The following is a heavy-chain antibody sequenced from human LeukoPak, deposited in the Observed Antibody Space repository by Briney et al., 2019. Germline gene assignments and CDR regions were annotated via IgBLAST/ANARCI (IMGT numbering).Heavy chain of an antibody. V-gene: IGHV3-48*02. CDR2: ISDGSGTI. J-gene: IGHJ6*02. CDR3: ARGSYYGMDV. Sequence: GESLRLSCAASGFTFSNYAMSWVRQAPGKGLEWVSYISDGSGTIYYADSVKGRFTISRDNAKNSLYLQMNSLRDEDTAVYYCARGSYYGMDVWGQGTTVTVSS. CDR1: GFTFSNYA. D-gene: IGHD3-10*01.